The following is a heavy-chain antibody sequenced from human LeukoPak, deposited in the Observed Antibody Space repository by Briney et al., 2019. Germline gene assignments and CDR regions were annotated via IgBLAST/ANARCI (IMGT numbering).Heavy chain of an antibody. Sequence: AGGSLRLSCAASGFTFSTYSMNWVRQAPGRGLEWLSYISSSSDTIYYADSVKGRFTISRDNAKNSLYLQMNSLRAEDTAVYYCARGIAVAGTGDYWGQGTLVTVSS. CDR3: ARGIAVAGTGDY. CDR1: GFTFSTYS. J-gene: IGHJ4*02. V-gene: IGHV3-48*04. D-gene: IGHD6-19*01. CDR2: ISSSSDTI.